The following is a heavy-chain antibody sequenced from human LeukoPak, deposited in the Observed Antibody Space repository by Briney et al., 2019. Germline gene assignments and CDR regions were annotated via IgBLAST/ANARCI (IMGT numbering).Heavy chain of an antibody. CDR1: GFTFSNFP. V-gene: IGHV3-30*03. J-gene: IGHJ4*02. CDR3: ARDRLNRAYCGNDCYSAAFDY. D-gene: IGHD2-21*02. Sequence: GGSLRPSCAASGFTFSNFPMTWVRQAPGKGLEWLATISRDGKRQFYADSVKGRFTISRDDSRNTLFLQMNSLRPEDTAVYYCARDRLNRAYCGNDCYSAAFDYWGQGTLVTVSS. CDR2: ISRDGKRQ.